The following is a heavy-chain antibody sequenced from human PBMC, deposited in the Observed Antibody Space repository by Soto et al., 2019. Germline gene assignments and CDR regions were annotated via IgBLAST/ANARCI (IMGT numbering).Heavy chain of an antibody. Sequence: QEQLVQSGAEVKKPGSSVKVSCKASGGLFSSYAISWVRQAPGQGLEWMGGIIPVFGTANYAQKFQGRVTITADEAANTAYRELNSLRSEDTAMYYCARGGSAYVWVNEFWGQGTLVTVSS. J-gene: IGHJ4*02. V-gene: IGHV1-69*01. CDR1: GGLFSSYA. D-gene: IGHD3-16*01. CDR2: IIPVFGTA. CDR3: ARGGSAYVWVNEF.